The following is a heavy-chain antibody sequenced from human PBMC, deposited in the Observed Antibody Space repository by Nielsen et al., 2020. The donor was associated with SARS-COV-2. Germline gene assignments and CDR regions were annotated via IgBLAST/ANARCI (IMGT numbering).Heavy chain of an antibody. D-gene: IGHD6-13*01. V-gene: IGHV3-23*03. CDR2: IYSGGSST. J-gene: IGHJ6*02. CDR3: AKDEGIAAAGPPLYYYGMDV. Sequence: GEPLKISCAASGFTFSSYAMSWVRQAPGKGLEWVSVIYSGGSSTYYADSVKGRFTISRDNSKNTLYLQMNSLRAEDTAVYYCAKDEGIAAAGPPLYYYGMDVWGQGTTVTVSS. CDR1: GFTFSSYA.